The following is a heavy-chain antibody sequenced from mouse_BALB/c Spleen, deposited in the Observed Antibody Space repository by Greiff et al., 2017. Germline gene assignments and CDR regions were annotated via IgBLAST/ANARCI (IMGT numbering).Heavy chain of an antibody. CDR2: ISSGGSYT. V-gene: IGHV5-6-4*01. D-gene: IGHD2-3*01. CDR1: GFTFSSYT. J-gene: IGHJ2*01. Sequence: EVKVVESGGGLVKPGGSLKLSCAASGFTFSSYTMSWVRQTPEKRLEWVATISSGGSYTYYPDSVKGRFTISRDNAKNTLYLQMSSLKSEDTAMYYCTRDQGYDGYFDYWGQGTTLTVSS. CDR3: TRDQGYDGYFDY.